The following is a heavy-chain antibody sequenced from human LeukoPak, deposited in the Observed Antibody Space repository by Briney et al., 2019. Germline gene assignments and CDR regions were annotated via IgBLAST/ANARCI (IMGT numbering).Heavy chain of an antibody. D-gene: IGHD3-22*01. J-gene: IGHJ6*02. CDR1: GGTFSSYA. V-gene: IGHV1-69*13. CDR2: FMSFFEAP. Sequence: GASVKVSCKASGGTFSSYAITWVRQAPGQGLEWMGGFMSFFEAPNYAQKFQGRVTITADESTSTAYMELSSLRSEDTAVYYCASGGVYYYDSSGYGMDVWGQGTTVTVSS. CDR3: ASGGVYYYDSSGYGMDV.